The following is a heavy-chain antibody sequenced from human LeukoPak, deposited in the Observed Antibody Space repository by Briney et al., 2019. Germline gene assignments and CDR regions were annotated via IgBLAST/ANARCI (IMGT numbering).Heavy chain of an antibody. Sequence: PSETLSLTCTVSGGSISSGGYYWSWIRQHPGKGLEWIGYIYYSGSTYYSPSLKSRVTISVDTSKNQFSLKLSSVTAADTAVYYCARDVSYYDSSGYSGSWFDPWGQGTLVTVSS. CDR2: IYYSGST. D-gene: IGHD3-22*01. CDR1: GGSISSGGYY. J-gene: IGHJ5*02. CDR3: ARDVSYYDSSGYSGSWFDP. V-gene: IGHV4-31*03.